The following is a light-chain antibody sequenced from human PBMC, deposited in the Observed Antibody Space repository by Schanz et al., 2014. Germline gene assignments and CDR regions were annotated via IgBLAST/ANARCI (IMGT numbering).Light chain of an antibody. CDR2: GAS. CDR3: QQLNSYPT. V-gene: IGKV3-11*01. J-gene: IGKJ2*01. CDR1: QTVYTC. Sequence: EIVLTQSPATLSLSPGERAALSCRASQTVYTCLAWYQHKPVQPPRLLIYGASNRAMGIPARFSGSGSGTDFTLTISSLEPEDFATYYCQQLNSYPTFGQGTKLEIK.